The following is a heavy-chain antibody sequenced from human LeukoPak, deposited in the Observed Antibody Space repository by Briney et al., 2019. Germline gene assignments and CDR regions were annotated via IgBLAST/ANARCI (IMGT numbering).Heavy chain of an antibody. Sequence: GASVKASCKASGYTFTGYYMHWVRQAPGQGLEWMGWINPNSGGTNYAQKFQGRVTMTRDTSISTAYMELSRLRSDDTAVYYCASSMAEELLSDAFDIWGQGTMVTVSS. CDR1: GYTFTGYY. D-gene: IGHD1-26*01. V-gene: IGHV1-2*02. CDR3: ASSMAEELLSDAFDI. CDR2: INPNSGGT. J-gene: IGHJ3*02.